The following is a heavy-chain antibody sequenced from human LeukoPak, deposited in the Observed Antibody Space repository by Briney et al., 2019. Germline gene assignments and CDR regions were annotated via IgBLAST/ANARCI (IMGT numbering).Heavy chain of an antibody. Sequence: GSLRLSCAASGFTFRSYSMHWVRQAPGKGLEWVSYISSTSSTIYYADSVKGRFTISRDNAKNSLYLQMNSLRDEDTAVYYCARAAPYYYDSSGYSAFDSWGQGTMVTVSA. CDR1: GFTFRSYS. J-gene: IGHJ3*02. CDR2: ISSTSSTI. D-gene: IGHD3-22*01. V-gene: IGHV3-48*02. CDR3: ARAAPYYYDSSGYSAFDS.